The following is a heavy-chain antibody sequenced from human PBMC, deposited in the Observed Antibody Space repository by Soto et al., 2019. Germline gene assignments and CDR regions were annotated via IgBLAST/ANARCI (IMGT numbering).Heavy chain of an antibody. J-gene: IGHJ5*02. Sequence: PSETLSLTCTVSGGSISSNNNYWSWIRQPPGEGLEWIGFISYSGTTSYSPSPKSRVAISLDTSKNQFSLSLSSVTAADTAVYYCARGRGYSYGLDPWGQGTLVTVSS. CDR3: ARGRGYSYGLDP. D-gene: IGHD5-18*01. V-gene: IGHV4-30-4*01. CDR1: GGSISSNNNY. CDR2: ISYSGTT.